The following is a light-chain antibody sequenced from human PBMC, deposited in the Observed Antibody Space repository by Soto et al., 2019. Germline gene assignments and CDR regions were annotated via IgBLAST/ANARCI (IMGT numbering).Light chain of an antibody. CDR1: QSLLHRNGYTY. CDR3: MQTLQTRT. J-gene: IGKJ1*01. Sequence: DIVVTQSPLSLTVSPGEPASISCRSSQSLLHRNGYTYLDWYLQKPGQSPQVLIYMGSNRASGVPDRFSGSGSGTDFILKIIRVEAEDVGVYYCMQTLQTRTFGQGTKVEI. V-gene: IGKV2-28*01. CDR2: MGS.